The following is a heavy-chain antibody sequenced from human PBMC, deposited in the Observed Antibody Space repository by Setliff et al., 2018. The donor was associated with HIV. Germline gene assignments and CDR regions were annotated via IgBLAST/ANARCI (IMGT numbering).Heavy chain of an antibody. Sequence: PSETLSLTCVVSGRAFNDYFWNWIRQSPGKGLEWVGAISPSETTNYNPSLKSRVTISMDSSNNRFSLKLKSVTAADTAVYYCARAPKYINTYAFDVRGQGTMVTVSS. V-gene: IGHV4-34*01. D-gene: IGHD6-6*01. CDR2: ISPSETT. J-gene: IGHJ3*01. CDR1: GRAFNDYF. CDR3: ARAPKYINTYAFDV.